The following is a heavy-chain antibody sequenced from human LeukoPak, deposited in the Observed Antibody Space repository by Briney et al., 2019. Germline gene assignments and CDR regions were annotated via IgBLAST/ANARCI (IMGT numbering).Heavy chain of an antibody. Sequence: PGGSLRLSCAASGFTFSSYGMHWVRQAPGKGLERVAVIWYDGSNKYYADSVKGRFTISRDDSKNTLYLQMNSLRAEDTAVYYCARGGGWLFGDYYGMDVWGQGTTVTVSS. V-gene: IGHV3-33*01. D-gene: IGHD3-22*01. CDR3: ARGGGWLFGDYYGMDV. J-gene: IGHJ6*02. CDR1: GFTFSSYG. CDR2: IWYDGSNK.